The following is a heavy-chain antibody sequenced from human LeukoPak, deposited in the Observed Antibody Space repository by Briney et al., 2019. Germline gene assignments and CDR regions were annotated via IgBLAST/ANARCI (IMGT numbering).Heavy chain of an antibody. V-gene: IGHV4-39*01. J-gene: IGHJ6*03. Sequence: SETLSLTCTVSGGSISSSSYYWGWIRQPPGKGLEWIGSIYYSGSTYYNPSLKSRVTISVDTSKNQFSLKLSSVTAADTAVYFCARGLEVRARVGYRYYMDVWGKGTTVTVSS. CDR3: ARGLEVRARVGYRYYMDV. CDR1: GGSISSSSYY. CDR2: IYYSGST. D-gene: IGHD1-26*01.